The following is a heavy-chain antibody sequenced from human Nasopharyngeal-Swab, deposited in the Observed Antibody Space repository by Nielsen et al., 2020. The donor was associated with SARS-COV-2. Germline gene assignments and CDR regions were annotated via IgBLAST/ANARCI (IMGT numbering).Heavy chain of an antibody. CDR3: ASDRRSGTSSLRFDC. Sequence: SQTLSLTCAISGDSVSRNSATWNWIRQSPSRGLEWLGRTYYRSTWYNDYAVSVKSRITINSDTSKSQFSLQLNSVTPEDTAVYYCASDRRSGTSSLRFDCWGQGILVTVSS. D-gene: IGHD6-6*01. V-gene: IGHV6-1*01. CDR1: GDSVSRNSAT. J-gene: IGHJ4*02. CDR2: TYYRSTWYN.